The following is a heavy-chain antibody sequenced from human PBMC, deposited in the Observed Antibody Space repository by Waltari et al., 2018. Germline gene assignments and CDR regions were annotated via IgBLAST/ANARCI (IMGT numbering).Heavy chain of an antibody. Sequence: EFQLLEAGGGLSQPGGSLRLSCAASGFTLTSYTLNWVRQAPGKGLEWVSLMSGSGLIEYADSVKVRVTISRDNAKNTLYLEMNRLRVEDTAVYFCAKDEGNRIAPTFGMDAWGHGTTVLVS. D-gene: IGHD2-21*01. V-gene: IGHV3-23*01. CDR3: AKDEGNRIAPTFGMDA. J-gene: IGHJ6*02. CDR2: MSGSGLI. CDR1: GFTLTSYT.